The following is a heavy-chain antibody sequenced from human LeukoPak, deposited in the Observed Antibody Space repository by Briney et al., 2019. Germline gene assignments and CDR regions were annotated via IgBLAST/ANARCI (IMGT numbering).Heavy chain of an antibody. Sequence: SETLSLTCAVYGGSFSGYYWSWIRQPPGKGLEWIGEINHSGSTNYNPSLKSRVTISVDTSKNQFSLKLSSVTAADTAVYYCARGSTHYDILTGYYANWFDPWGQGTLVTVSS. V-gene: IGHV4-34*01. CDR2: INHSGST. J-gene: IGHJ5*02. CDR1: GGSFSGYY. D-gene: IGHD3-9*01. CDR3: ARGSTHYDILTGYYANWFDP.